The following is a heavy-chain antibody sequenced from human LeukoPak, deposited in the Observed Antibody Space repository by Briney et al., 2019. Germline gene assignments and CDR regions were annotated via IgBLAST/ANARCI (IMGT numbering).Heavy chain of an antibody. CDR2: VGSGGFTT. CDR3: AKYVEDGRRWFDP. V-gene: IGHV3-23*01. D-gene: IGHD2-15*01. CDR1: GFIFSGYP. J-gene: IGHJ5*02. Sequence: GGSLRLSRAASGFIFSGYPMTGVRQAPGKGLEWVSAVGSGGFTTNYADSVEGRFTISRDNSKNMLYLQMNSLRVEDTAVYYCAKYVEDGRRWFDPWGQGTLVIVSS.